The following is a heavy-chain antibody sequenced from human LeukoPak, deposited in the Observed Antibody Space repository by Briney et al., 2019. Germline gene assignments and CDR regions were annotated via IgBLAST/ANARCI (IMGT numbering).Heavy chain of an antibody. V-gene: IGHV3-11*04. CDR3: AREPYGGNSQTFFDY. J-gene: IGHJ4*02. CDR1: GFTFSDYY. Sequence: GGSLRLSCAASGFTFSDYYMSWIRQAPGKGLEWVSYISSSGSTIYYADSVKGRFTISRDNAKNSLYLQMNSLRAEDTAVYYCAREPYGGNSQTFFDYWGQGALVTVSS. D-gene: IGHD4-23*01. CDR2: ISSSGSTI.